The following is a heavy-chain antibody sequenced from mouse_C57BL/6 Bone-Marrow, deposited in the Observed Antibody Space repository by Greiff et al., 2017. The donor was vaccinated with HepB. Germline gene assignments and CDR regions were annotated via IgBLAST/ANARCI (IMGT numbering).Heavy chain of an antibody. D-gene: IGHD6-1*01. V-gene: IGHV5-12*01. CDR3: ARHSLYAMDY. J-gene: IGHJ4*01. Sequence: EVQGVESGGGLVQPGGSLKLPCAASGFTFSDYYMYWVRQTPEKRLEWVAYISNGGGSTYYPDTVKGRFTISRDNAKNTLYLQMSRLKSEDTAMYYCARHSLYAMDYWGQGTSVTVSS. CDR2: ISNGGGST. CDR1: GFTFSDYY.